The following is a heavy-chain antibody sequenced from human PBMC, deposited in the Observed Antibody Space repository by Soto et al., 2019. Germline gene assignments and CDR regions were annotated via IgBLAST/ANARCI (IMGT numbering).Heavy chain of an antibody. J-gene: IGHJ3*02. CDR1: GFTFSNAW. CDR2: IKSKTDGGTT. V-gene: IGHV3-15*01. D-gene: IGHD3-22*01. CDR3: TTDEPMYYYDSSGSDAFDI. Sequence: GSLRLSCAASGFTFSNAWMSWVRQTPGKGLEWVGRIKSKTDGGTTDYAAPVKGRFTISRDDSKNTLYLQMNSLKTEDTAVYYCTTDEPMYYYDSSGSDAFDIWGQGTMVTVSS.